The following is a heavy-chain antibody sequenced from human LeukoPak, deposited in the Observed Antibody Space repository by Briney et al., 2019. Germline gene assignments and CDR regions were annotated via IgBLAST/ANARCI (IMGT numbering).Heavy chain of an antibody. J-gene: IGHJ4*02. V-gene: IGHV1-8*01. CDR2: MNRNSGKT. D-gene: IGHD4-4*01. CDR1: GFTFTSYD. CDR3: ARDVTGFDY. Sequence: ASVKVSCKASGFTFTSYDINWMRQATGQGLEWMGWMNRNSGKTGFSQKFQGRVTMTRNTSINTAYMELSSLRSEDTAVYYCARDVTGFDYWGQGTPVTVSS.